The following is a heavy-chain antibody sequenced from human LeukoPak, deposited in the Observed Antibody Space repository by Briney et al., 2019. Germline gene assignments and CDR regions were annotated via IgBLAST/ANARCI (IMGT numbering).Heavy chain of an antibody. CDR3: ARFFYDSSGYYLGN. J-gene: IGHJ4*02. V-gene: IGHV1-8*01. Sequence: ASVQVSCKASGYTFTSYDINWVRQATGRGLDWMGWMNPNSGNTGYAQKLQGRVTMTRNTSISTAYMELSSRRSEDPAVYYCARFFYDSSGYYLGNWGQGTLVTVSS. D-gene: IGHD3-22*01. CDR2: MNPNSGNT. CDR1: GYTFTSYD.